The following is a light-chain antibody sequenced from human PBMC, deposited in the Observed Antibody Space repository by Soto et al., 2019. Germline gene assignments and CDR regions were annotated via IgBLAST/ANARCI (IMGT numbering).Light chain of an antibody. CDR3: QQSYSNPLT. CDR1: QSISSY. J-gene: IGKJ4*01. Sequence: IQITQSPSSLSASVGDRVTITCRASQSISSYLIWYQHKPVEAPKLLIYGASSLYSGVPSRFSGSGSGTEFTLTINSLQPEDFATYYCQQSYSNPLTFGGGTKVEIK. V-gene: IGKV1-39*01. CDR2: GAS.